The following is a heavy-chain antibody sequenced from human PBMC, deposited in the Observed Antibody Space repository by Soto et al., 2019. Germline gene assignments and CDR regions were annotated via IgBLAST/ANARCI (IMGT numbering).Heavy chain of an antibody. CDR3: ARFLEWLASGMDV. CDR2: ISSSGSTI. CDR1: GFTFSSYE. D-gene: IGHD3-3*01. Sequence: GGSLRLSCAASGFTFSSYEMNWVRQAPGKGLEWVSYISSSGSTIYYADSVKGRFTISRDNAKNSLYLQMNSLRAEDTAVYYCARFLEWLASGMDVWGQGTKVTVS. V-gene: IGHV3-48*03. J-gene: IGHJ6*02.